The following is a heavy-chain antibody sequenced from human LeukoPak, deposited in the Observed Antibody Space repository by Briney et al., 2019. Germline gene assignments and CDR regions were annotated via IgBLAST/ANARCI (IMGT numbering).Heavy chain of an antibody. V-gene: IGHV3-30-3*01. D-gene: IGHD1-26*01. CDR1: GFTFSSYA. CDR2: ISYDGSNK. CDR3: ATTTAVPDY. J-gene: IGHJ4*02. Sequence: QAGGSLRLSCAASGFTFSSYAMHWVRKAPGKGLEWVAVISYDGSNKYYADSLKGRFTISRDNSKNTLYLQMNSLRAEDTAVYYCATTTAVPDYWGQGTLVTVSS.